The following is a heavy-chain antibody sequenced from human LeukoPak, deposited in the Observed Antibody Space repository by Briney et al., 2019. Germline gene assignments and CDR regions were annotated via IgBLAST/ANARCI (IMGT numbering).Heavy chain of an antibody. Sequence: EASVKVSCKASGYTFTYYGLNWVRQAPGQGLECLGGINTNTGNPTYGQGFTGRFVFSFDTSVSTAYLEISSLKAEDTAIYYCARSRRVVVPSTLNSADDYYYYMDVWGKGTTVTVSS. D-gene: IGHD2-15*01. J-gene: IGHJ6*03. CDR3: ARSRRVVVPSTLNSADDYYYYMDV. CDR2: INTNTGNP. CDR1: GYTFTYYG. V-gene: IGHV7-4-1*02.